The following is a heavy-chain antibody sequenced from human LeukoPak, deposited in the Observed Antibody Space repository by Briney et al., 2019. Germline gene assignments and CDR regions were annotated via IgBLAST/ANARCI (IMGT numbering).Heavy chain of an antibody. CDR3: ARDQGGVVRGVIDWFDP. D-gene: IGHD3-10*01. CDR2: IYYSGTT. CDR1: GGSIRSGSFY. Sequence: SETLSLTCTVSGGSIRSGSFYWTWIRQHPGKGLEWIGYIYYSGTTYYNPSLKSRVSISIDTSKNQFALKLSSVAAADTAVYYCARDQGGVVRGVIDWFDPWGQGALVTVSS. V-gene: IGHV4-31*03. J-gene: IGHJ5*02.